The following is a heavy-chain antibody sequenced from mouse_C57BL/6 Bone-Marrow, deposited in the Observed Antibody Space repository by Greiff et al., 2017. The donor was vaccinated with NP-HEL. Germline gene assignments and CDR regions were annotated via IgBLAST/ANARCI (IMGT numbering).Heavy chain of an antibody. Sequence: VQLQQSGPELVKPGASVKISCKASGYAFSSSWMNWVKQRPGKGLEWIGRIYPGDGDTNYNGKFKGKATLTADKSSSTAYMQLSSLTSEDSAVYFCARRDYAMDYWGQGTSVTVSS. V-gene: IGHV1-82*01. J-gene: IGHJ4*01. CDR1: GYAFSSSW. CDR2: IYPGDGDT. CDR3: ARRDYAMDY.